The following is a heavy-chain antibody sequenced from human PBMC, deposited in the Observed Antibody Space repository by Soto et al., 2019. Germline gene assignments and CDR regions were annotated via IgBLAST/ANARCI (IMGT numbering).Heavy chain of an antibody. CDR1: GYTFTSYT. V-gene: IGHV1-3*01. Sequence: QVPLEQSGAEVKKPGASVKVSCQTSGYTFTSYTLHWVRQAPGQGLEWLGWINAGNGREKYSQRFQDRVSLSTDRSTSTAFMEIRDLRSEDTAVYYCARGGGWVGEASFDTWGQGTLVIVSS. D-gene: IGHD3-10*01. CDR2: INAGNGRE. J-gene: IGHJ4*02. CDR3: ARGGGWVGEASFDT.